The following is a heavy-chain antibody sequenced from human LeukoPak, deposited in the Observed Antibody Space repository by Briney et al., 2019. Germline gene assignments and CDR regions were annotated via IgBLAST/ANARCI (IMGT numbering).Heavy chain of an antibody. CDR2: ISYDGSNK. CDR3: AREPAMAGFDY. V-gene: IGHV3-30*04. Sequence: GRSLRLSCAASGFTFSSYAMHWVRQAPGKGLEWAAVISYDGSNKYYADSVKGRFTISRDNSKNTLYLQMNSLRAEDTAVYYCAREPAMAGFDYWGQGTLVTVSS. CDR1: GFTFSSYA. J-gene: IGHJ4*02. D-gene: IGHD5-18*01.